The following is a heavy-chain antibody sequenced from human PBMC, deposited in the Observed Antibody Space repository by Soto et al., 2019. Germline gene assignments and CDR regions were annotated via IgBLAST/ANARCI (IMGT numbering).Heavy chain of an antibody. CDR3: ARFAKEEHPKLESWYAFDF. J-gene: IGHJ4*02. CDR2: IYYRGGT. Sequence: VQLQESGPGLVKPSQTLSLTCTVSGGSIRSGGYFWSWVRQQPGKGLEWIGHIYYRGGTSYNPSLESRVAMSVDTSKNEFTLKVNSVTAADPAIYYCARFAKEEHPKLESWYAFDFWGRGTLVTVSS. CDR1: GGSIRSGGYF. V-gene: IGHV4-31*03. D-gene: IGHD6-13*01.